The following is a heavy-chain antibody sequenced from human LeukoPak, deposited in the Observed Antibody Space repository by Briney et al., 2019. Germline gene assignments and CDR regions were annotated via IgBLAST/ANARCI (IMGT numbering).Heavy chain of an antibody. CDR1: GFTFSSNG. V-gene: IGHV3-30*02. CDR2: IRHDGSNE. Sequence: AGGSLRLSCATSGFTFSSNGLHWVRQAPGKGLEWVAFIRHDGSNEYYADSVKGRFTISRDNSKNTLYLQMNSLRTEDTAVYYCAKTGYSGSAYGTWYFDYWGQGTLVTVSS. J-gene: IGHJ4*02. CDR3: AKTGYSGSAYGTWYFDY. D-gene: IGHD5-12*01.